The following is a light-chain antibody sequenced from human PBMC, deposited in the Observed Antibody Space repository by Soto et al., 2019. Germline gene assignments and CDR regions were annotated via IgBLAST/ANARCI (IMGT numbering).Light chain of an antibody. V-gene: IGKV3-15*01. CDR3: QHYGGSPPVS. CDR1: HSVSSN. Sequence: EIVITQSAAALSVYPGERASFSCRASHSVSSNLALYQQKPGQAPRLLIYGASIRATGIPARFSGSGSGTEFTLTISRLEPEDYAVYYCQHYGGSPPVSFGGGTKVDI. J-gene: IGKJ4*01. CDR2: GAS.